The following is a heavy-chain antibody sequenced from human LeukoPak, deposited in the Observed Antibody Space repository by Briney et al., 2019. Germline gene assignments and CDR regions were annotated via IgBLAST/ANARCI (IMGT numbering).Heavy chain of an antibody. V-gene: IGHV3-23*01. CDR3: ARDKY. CDR1: GFTFSNTW. Sequence: PGGSLRLSCAASGFTFSNTWMSWVRQAPGKGLEWVSVISGSGGRTYDADSVKGRFTISRDNSKNTLYLQMNSLRAEDTAIYYCARDKYWGQGTLVTVSS. CDR2: ISGSGGRT. J-gene: IGHJ4*02.